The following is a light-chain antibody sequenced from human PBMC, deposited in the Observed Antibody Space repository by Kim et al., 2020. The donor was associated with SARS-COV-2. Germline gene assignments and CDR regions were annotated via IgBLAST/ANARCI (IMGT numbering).Light chain of an antibody. CDR1: RGISDY. J-gene: IGKJ2*01. CDR3: QQLHSCPYT. CDR2: ARS. Sequence: SASVGDRVTITCRASRGISDYLTWYQQRPGKAPKLLIYARSALHSGVPSRFSGSGSGTDFTLTISSLQPEDFATYYCQQLHSCPYTFGQGTKLEI. V-gene: IGKV1-9*01.